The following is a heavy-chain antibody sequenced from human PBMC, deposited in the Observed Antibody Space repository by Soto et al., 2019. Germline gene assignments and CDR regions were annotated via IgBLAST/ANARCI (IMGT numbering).Heavy chain of an antibody. D-gene: IGHD2-2*01. CDR2: IYSGGST. CDR1: GFTVSSNY. Sequence: PGGSLRLSCVASGFTVSSNYMSWVRQAPGKGLEWVSVIYSGGSTYYADSVKGRFTISRDNSKNTLYLQMNSLRAEDTAVYYCARDPSIVLVPAATYYYYYYGMDVWGQGTTVTVSS. V-gene: IGHV3-66*01. J-gene: IGHJ6*02. CDR3: ARDPSIVLVPAATYYYYYYGMDV.